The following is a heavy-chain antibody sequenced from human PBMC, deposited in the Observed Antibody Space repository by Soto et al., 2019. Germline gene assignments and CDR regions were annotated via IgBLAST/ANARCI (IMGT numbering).Heavy chain of an antibody. CDR2: ISSSSGYI. CDR3: ARDQGRGKGLIMITWSSGWTVVY. CDR1: GFTFSSYS. J-gene: IGHJ4*02. V-gene: IGHV3-21*01. D-gene: IGHD6-19*01. Sequence: PGGSLRLSCAASGFTFSSYSMNWVRQAPGKGLEWVSSISSSSGYIYYADSVKGRFTISRDNAKNSLYLQMNSLRAEDTAVYYCARDQGRGKGLIMITWSSGWTVVYWGQGTLVTVSS.